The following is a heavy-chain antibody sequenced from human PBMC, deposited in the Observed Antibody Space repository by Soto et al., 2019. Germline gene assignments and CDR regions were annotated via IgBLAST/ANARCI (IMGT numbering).Heavy chain of an antibody. CDR1: GGSISSSNW. CDR3: ARADGYSFGYVAETEALFDP. J-gene: IGHJ5*02. D-gene: IGHD5-18*01. V-gene: IGHV4-4*02. Sequence: SETLSLTCAVSGGSISSSNWWWWVRQPPGKGLEGIGESYHSRSTNYNPSLKSRVTISADKTKNQFSLKLSSVTAADTAVYYCARADGYSFGYVAETEALFDPWGQGTLVTVSS. CDR2: SYHSRST.